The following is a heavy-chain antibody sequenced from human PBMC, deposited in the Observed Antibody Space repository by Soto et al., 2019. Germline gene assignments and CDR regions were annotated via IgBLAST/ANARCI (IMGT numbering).Heavy chain of an antibody. D-gene: IGHD6-13*01. V-gene: IGHV3-33*01. J-gene: IGHJ4*02. CDR3: ARTRIAAAGYFDY. CDR1: GFTFSSYG. CDR2: IWYDGSNK. Sequence: SLRLSCAASGFTFSSYGMHWVRQAPGKGLEWVAVIWYDGSNKYYADSVKGRFTISRDNSKNTLYLQMNSLRAEDTAVYYCARTRIAAAGYFDYWGQGTLVTVSS.